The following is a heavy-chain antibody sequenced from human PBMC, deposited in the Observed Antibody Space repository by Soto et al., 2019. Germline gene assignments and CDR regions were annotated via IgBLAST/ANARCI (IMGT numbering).Heavy chain of an antibody. Sequence: GGSLRLSCAASGFTFSSYSMNWVRQAPGKGLEWVSSISSSSSYIYYADSVKGRFTISRDNAKNSLYLQMNSLRAEDTAVHYCARDKGNDFWSGYHYGMDVWGQGTTVTVSS. CDR3: ARDKGNDFWSGYHYGMDV. CDR1: GFTFSSYS. V-gene: IGHV3-21*01. D-gene: IGHD3-3*01. CDR2: ISSSSSYI. J-gene: IGHJ6*02.